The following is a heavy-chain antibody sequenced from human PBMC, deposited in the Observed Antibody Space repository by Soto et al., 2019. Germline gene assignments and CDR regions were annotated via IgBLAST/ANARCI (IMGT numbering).Heavy chain of an antibody. J-gene: IGHJ6*02. D-gene: IGHD6-19*01. CDR2: ISAYNGNT. CDR3: ARVVAVAGTVGYYYYGMDV. V-gene: IGHV1-18*04. Sequence: VASVKVSCKASGYTFTSYGISWVRQAPGQGLEWMGWISAYNGNTNYAQKLQGRVTMTTDTSTSTAYMELRSLRSDDTAVYYCARVVAVAGTVGYYYYGMDVWGQGTTVPVS. CDR1: GYTFTSYG.